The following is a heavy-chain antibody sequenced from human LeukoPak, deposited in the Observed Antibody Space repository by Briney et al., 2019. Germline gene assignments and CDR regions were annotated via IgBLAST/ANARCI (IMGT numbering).Heavy chain of an antibody. CDR3: ARGLYSSREYAY. J-gene: IGHJ4*02. V-gene: IGHV4-34*01. Sequence: PSETLSLTCAVYGGSFSGYYWSWIRQPPGKGLEWIGYIYYSGSTYYNPSLRSRVTIIRDTSKNQFSLKLSSVTAADTAVYYCARGLYSSREYAYWGQGTLVTVSS. D-gene: IGHD2/OR15-2a*01. CDR1: GGSFSGYY. CDR2: IYYSGST.